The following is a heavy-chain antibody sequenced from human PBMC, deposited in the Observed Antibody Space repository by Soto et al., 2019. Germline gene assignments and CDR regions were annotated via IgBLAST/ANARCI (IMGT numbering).Heavy chain of an antibody. CDR1: GFTFSNFA. J-gene: IGHJ6*02. D-gene: IGHD5-18*01. V-gene: IGHV3-23*01. CDR2: IIGSGGTT. CDR3: AKEGVYSFGPGNYYGMDV. Sequence: GGSLRLSCTTSGFTFSNFAMSWVRQAPGKGLEWVSGIIGSGGTTYYADSVKGRFTISRDKSKTTLYLQMNSLRAEDTAIYYCAKEGVYSFGPGNYYGMDVWGQGTTVTVSS.